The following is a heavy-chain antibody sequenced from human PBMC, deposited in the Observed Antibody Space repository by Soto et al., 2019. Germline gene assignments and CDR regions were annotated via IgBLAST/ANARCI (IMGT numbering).Heavy chain of an antibody. CDR2: INAGNGNT. J-gene: IGHJ3*02. Sequence: ASVKVSCKASGYTFTSYAMHWVRQAPGQRLEWMGWINAGNGNTKYSQKFQGRVTITRDTSASTAYMELSSLRSEDTAVYYCARDFPGGYYRSGSPEGAFDIWGQGTMVTVSS. V-gene: IGHV1-3*01. CDR1: GYTFTSYA. CDR3: ARDFPGGYYRSGSPEGAFDI. D-gene: IGHD3-10*01.